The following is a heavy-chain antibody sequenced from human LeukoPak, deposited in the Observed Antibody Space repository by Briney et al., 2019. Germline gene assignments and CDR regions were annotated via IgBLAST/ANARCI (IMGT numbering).Heavy chain of an antibody. CDR2: VYYSGST. CDR3: VRDRGWLQFDF. D-gene: IGHD5-24*01. CDR1: GVSLSSHD. Sequence: SETLSLTCTVSGVSLSSHDWSWVRQPPGRGLEWIWGVYYSGSTSYSPSLKSRVTMSIDTSKNQFSLNLSSLTAADTAVYYCVRDRGWLQFDFWGQGALVTVSS. V-gene: IGHV4-59*11. J-gene: IGHJ5*01.